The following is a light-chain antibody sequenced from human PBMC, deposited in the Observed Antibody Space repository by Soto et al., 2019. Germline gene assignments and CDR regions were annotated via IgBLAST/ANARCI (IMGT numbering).Light chain of an antibody. V-gene: IGKV3-20*01. Sequence: EIVLTQSPGTLSLSPGERATLSCRASQSVSSSYLAWYQQKPGQAPRLLIYGASSRATGIPDRFSGSGSGTDFTITISRLEPEDFAVYEGQPDGRSQTFGKGTKVEIK. CDR1: QSVSSSY. CDR2: GAS. J-gene: IGKJ1*01. CDR3: QPDGRSQT.